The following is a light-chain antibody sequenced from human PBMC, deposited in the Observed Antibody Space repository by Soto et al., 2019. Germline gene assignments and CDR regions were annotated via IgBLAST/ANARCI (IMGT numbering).Light chain of an antibody. CDR3: QQRNDWQVT. Sequence: EIVLTQSPVTLSLSPGERATLSCRASQSVDSYLAWYQQKPGQAPRLLIYDVSNRATGIPARFSGSGSGTDFALTIRSLEPGDFAVYYCQQRNDWQVTFGQGTRLEIK. V-gene: IGKV3-11*01. CDR1: QSVDSY. CDR2: DVS. J-gene: IGKJ5*01.